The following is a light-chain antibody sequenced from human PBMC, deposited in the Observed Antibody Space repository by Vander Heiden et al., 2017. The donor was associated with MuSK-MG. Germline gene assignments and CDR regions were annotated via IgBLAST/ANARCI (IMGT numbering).Light chain of an antibody. CDR2: RTF. Sequence: DIQMTQSPSTLSASVGDGVTITCRASQEIADWLAWYQQKPGKAPRLLIYRTFSLESGVPSRFTGNGSGTEFTLTISSLQPDDFATYYCQQYNNYPPWTFGQGTKVEIK. J-gene: IGKJ1*01. CDR3: QQYNNYPPWT. V-gene: IGKV1-5*03. CDR1: QEIADW.